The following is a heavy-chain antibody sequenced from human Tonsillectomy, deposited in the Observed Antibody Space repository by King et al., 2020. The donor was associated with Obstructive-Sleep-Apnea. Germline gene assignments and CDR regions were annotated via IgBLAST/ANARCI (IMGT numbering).Heavy chain of an antibody. Sequence: VQLVESGGGVVQPGRSLRLSCAASGFTFSSYAMHWVRLAPGKGLEWVAVISYDGRNEYYADSVRGRFTISRDNSKNTLYLQMNSLRAEDTAVYYCARALVVVAIALDYWGQGTLVTVSS. CDR2: ISYDGRNE. D-gene: IGHD2-15*01. J-gene: IGHJ4*02. V-gene: IGHV3-30*04. CDR3: ARALVVVAIALDY. CDR1: GFTFSSYA.